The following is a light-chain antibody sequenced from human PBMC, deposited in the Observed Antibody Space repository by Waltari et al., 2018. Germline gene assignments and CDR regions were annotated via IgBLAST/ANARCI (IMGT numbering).Light chain of an antibody. J-gene: IGLJ2*01. Sequence: QSALTQPPSASGSPGQSVTISCTGTSSDVGAYNYVSWYQQHPGKAPKLMISEVSKRPSGVHDRFSGSKSGNTASLTVSGLQSEDEADYYCSSYGGSNTVVFGGGTKLTVL. CDR2: EVS. CDR3: SSYGGSNTVV. CDR1: SSDVGAYNY. V-gene: IGLV2-8*01.